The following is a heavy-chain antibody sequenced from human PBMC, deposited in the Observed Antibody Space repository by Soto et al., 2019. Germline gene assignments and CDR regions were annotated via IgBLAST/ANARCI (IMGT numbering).Heavy chain of an antibody. CDR3: ARRAETNGWNGFGADKYYFDF. J-gene: IGHJ4*02. D-gene: IGHD1-1*01. V-gene: IGHV1-8*01. CDR2: MNPNTGDS. Sequence: ASVKVSCKASGYTFTSYDIYWVRQATGQGLEWMGWMNPNTGDSSCAQKFQGRVTMTSDTSITTAHMELSSLRSEDTAVYYCARRAETNGWNGFGADKYYFDFWGQGTLVIVSS. CDR1: GYTFTSYD.